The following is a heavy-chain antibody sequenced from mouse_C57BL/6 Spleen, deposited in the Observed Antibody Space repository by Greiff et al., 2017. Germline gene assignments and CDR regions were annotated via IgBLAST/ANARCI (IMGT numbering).Heavy chain of an antibody. CDR1: GFTFSSYA. D-gene: IGHD1-1*01. J-gene: IGHJ2*01. Sequence: EVKLMESGGGLVKPGGSLKLSCAASGFTFSSYAMSWVRQTPEKRLEWVATISDGGSYTYYPDNVKGRFTISRDNAKNNLYLQMSHLKSEDTAMXYCARDRGTTVVATDYFDYWGQGTTLTVSS. CDR2: ISDGGSYT. CDR3: ARDRGTTVVATDYFDY. V-gene: IGHV5-4*01.